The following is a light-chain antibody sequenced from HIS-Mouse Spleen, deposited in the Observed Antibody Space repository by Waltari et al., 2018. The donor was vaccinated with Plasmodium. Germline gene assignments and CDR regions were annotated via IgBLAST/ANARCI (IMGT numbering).Light chain of an antibody. V-gene: IGLV3-10*01. Sequence: SYELTQPPSVSVSPGQTARITGSGDALPQQYAYWYQQKSGQAPVLVIYEDSKRPSGIPERFSGSSSGTMATLTISGAQVEDEADYYCYSTDSSGNHRVFGGGTKLTVL. CDR1: ALPQQY. CDR2: EDS. CDR3: YSTDSSGNHRV. J-gene: IGLJ3*02.